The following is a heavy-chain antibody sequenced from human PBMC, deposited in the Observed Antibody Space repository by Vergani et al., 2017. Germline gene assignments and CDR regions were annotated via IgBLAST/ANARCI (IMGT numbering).Heavy chain of an antibody. CDR3: TKAGQYDSDNFHDS. V-gene: IGHV3-33*06. CDR2: IWDDGSKK. J-gene: IGHJ1*01. D-gene: IGHD3-22*01. Sequence: VQLLESGGGLVQPGGSLRLSCAASGFTFGNYAMNWVRQAPGKGLEWVALIWDDGSKKNYGDSMRGRFTISRDNSKDTLYLEMNSLRGEDSAVYYCTKAGQYDSDNFHDSWGQGALVTVAS. CDR1: GFTFGNYA.